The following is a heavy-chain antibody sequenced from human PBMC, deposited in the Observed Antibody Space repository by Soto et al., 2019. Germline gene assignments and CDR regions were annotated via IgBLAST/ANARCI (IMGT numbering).Heavy chain of an antibody. V-gene: IGHV3-23*01. J-gene: IGHJ4*02. CDR3: AKDRGGWYSSSWYTPYYFDY. CDR1: GFTFSSYA. D-gene: IGHD6-13*01. CDR2: ISGSGGST. Sequence: GSLRLSCAASGFTFSSYAMSWVRQAPGKGLEWVSAISGSGGSTYYADSVKGRFTISRNNSKNTLYLQMNSLRAEDTAVYYCAKDRGGWYSSSWYTPYYFDYWGQGTLVTVSS.